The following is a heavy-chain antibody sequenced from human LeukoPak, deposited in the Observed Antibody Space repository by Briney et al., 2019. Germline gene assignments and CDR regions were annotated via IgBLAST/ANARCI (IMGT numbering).Heavy chain of an antibody. CDR3: AKRGVVIRVFLVGFHKEAYYFDS. CDR1: GFPFSTYA. V-gene: IGHV3-23*01. D-gene: IGHD3-10*01. Sequence: GGSLRLSCAASGFPFSTYAMSWVRQAPGMRLEWVAGISDSGGRTNYADSVKGRFTISRDNPKNTLYLQMNNLRAEDTAVYFCAKRGVVIRVFLVGFHKEAYYFDSWGQGALVTVSS. CDR2: ISDSGGRT. J-gene: IGHJ4*02.